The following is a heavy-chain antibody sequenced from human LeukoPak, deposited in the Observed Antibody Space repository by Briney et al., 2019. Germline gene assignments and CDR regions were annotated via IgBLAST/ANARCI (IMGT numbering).Heavy chain of an antibody. CDR3: ARKVPNDSSGYYYRGQFDP. CDR1: GGTFGSYA. D-gene: IGHD3-22*01. Sequence: ASVKVSCKASGGTFGSYAISWVRQAPGQGLEWMGGIIPIFGTANYAQKFQGRVTITADKSTSTAYMELSSLRSEDTAVYYCARKVPNDSSGYYYRGQFDPWGQGTLVTVSS. V-gene: IGHV1-69*06. J-gene: IGHJ5*02. CDR2: IIPIFGTA.